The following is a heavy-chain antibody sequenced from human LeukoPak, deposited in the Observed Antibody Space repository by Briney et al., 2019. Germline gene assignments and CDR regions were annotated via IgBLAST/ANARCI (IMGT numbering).Heavy chain of an antibody. V-gene: IGHV1-46*01. J-gene: IGHJ3*02. Sequence: ASVKVSCKASGYTFTSYYMHWVRQAPGQGLEWMGIINPSGGSTSYAQKFQGRVTMTRDTSTSTVYMELSSLRSEDTAVYYCARDRGAMNSSDGDAFDIWGQGTMVTVSS. D-gene: IGHD6-19*01. CDR2: INPSGGST. CDR3: ARDRGAMNSSDGDAFDI. CDR1: GYTFTSYY.